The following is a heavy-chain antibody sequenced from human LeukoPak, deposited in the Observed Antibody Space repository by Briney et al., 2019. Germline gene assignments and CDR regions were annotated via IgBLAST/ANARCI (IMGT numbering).Heavy chain of an antibody. CDR3: ARGVWFGELLSYFDY. V-gene: IGHV3-30*04. CDR1: GFTFSSYA. D-gene: IGHD3-10*01. J-gene: IGHJ4*02. Sequence: GGSLRLSCAASGFTFSSYAMHWVRQAPGKGLEWVAVISYDGSNKYYADSVKGRFTISRDNSKNTLYPQMNSLRAEDTAVYYCARGVWFGELLSYFDYWGQGTLVTVSS. CDR2: ISYDGSNK.